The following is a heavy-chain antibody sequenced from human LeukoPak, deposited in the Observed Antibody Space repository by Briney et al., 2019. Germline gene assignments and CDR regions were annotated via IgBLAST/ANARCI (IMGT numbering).Heavy chain of an antibody. J-gene: IGHJ4*02. Sequence: PGGSLRLSCAASGFTFSGYWMSWVRQAPGKGLEWVAHIKQDGSDKYYVDSVKGRFTISRDNAKNSLYLQMNSLRAEDTAVYYCARIGITNYHDSIGYFDYWGQGTLVTVSS. CDR2: IKQDGSDK. CDR1: GFTFSGYW. V-gene: IGHV3-7*01. D-gene: IGHD3-22*01. CDR3: ARIGITNYHDSIGYFDY.